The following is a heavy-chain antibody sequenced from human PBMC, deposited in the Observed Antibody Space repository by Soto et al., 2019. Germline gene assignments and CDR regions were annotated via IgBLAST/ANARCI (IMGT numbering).Heavy chain of an antibody. CDR3: ARDQGSAAGRHYYYGMDV. V-gene: IGHV1-18*01. Sequence: GASVKVSCTASGYTFTSYAMHWVRQAPGQRLEWMGWISAYNGNTNYAQKLQGRVTMTTDTSTSTAYMELRSLRSDDTAVYYCARDQGSAAGRHYYYGMDVWGQGTTVTVSS. CDR1: GYTFTSYA. J-gene: IGHJ6*02. D-gene: IGHD6-13*01. CDR2: ISAYNGNT.